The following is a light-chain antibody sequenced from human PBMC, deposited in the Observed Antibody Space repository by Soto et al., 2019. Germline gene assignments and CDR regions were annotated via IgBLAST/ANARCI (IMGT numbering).Light chain of an antibody. CDR1: SSDVGGYNY. V-gene: IGLV2-14*01. Sequence: QSALTQPASVSGSTGQSITISCTGTSSDVGGYNYVSWYQQHPGKAPKLMIYEVSNRTSGVSNRFSGSKSGNTASLTISGLQAEDDADYYCSSYTSSITRVFGGGTKLTVL. J-gene: IGLJ3*02. CDR3: SSYTSSITRV. CDR2: EVS.